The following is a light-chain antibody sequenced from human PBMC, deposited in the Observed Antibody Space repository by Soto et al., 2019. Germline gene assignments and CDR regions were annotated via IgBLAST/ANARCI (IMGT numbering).Light chain of an antibody. V-gene: IGKV1-39*01. CDR2: AAS. Sequence: DIQMTQSPSSLSASVGDRVTITCRASQSISSYLNWYQQKPGKAPKLLIYAASSLQSGVPSRFSASGSGTDFTLTISSLQPEDFATYYCPQSYSLGPFGGGTKVEIK. J-gene: IGKJ4*01. CDR1: QSISSY. CDR3: PQSYSLGP.